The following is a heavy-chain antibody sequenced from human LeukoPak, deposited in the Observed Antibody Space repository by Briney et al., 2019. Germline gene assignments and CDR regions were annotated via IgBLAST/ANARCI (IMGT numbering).Heavy chain of an antibody. CDR2: IYPGDSDT. CDR3: ARPGIAADFDY. D-gene: IGHD6-13*01. J-gene: IGHJ4*02. CDR1: GYSFTSYW. Sequence: KRGESLKISCQCSGYSFTSYWTGWVSQMPGIGLEWMGIIYPGDSDTRYSPSFQGQVTISADKSISTAYLQWGSLKASDTAMYYCARPGIAADFDYWGQGTLVTVSS. V-gene: IGHV5-51*01.